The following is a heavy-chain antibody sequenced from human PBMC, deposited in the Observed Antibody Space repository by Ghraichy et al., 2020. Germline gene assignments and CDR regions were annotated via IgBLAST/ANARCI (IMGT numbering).Heavy chain of an antibody. J-gene: IGHJ4*02. CDR1: GYTFTGYY. D-gene: IGHD6-13*01. CDR2: INPNSGGT. CDR3: ARQGIAAAGPEIEV. Sequence: ASVKVSCKASGYTFTGYYMHWVRQAPGQGLEWMGWINPNSGGTNYAQKFQGRVTMTRDTSISTAYMELSRLRSDDTAVYYCARQGIAAAGPEIEVWGQGTLVTVSS. V-gene: IGHV1-2*02.